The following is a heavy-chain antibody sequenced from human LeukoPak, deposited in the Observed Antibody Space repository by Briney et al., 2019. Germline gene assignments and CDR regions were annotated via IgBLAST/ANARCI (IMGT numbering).Heavy chain of an antibody. CDR3: ARAASGGVYSSRGYYYYMDV. D-gene: IGHD6-13*01. CDR1: GGSFSAYY. Sequence: SETLSLTCAVYGGSFSAYYWSWIRQSPGKGLEWIGENDHSGSSNYNPSLKSRVTISVDTSKNQFSLKLSSVTAADTAVYYCARAASGGVYSSRGYYYYMDVWGKGTTVTVSS. J-gene: IGHJ6*03. V-gene: IGHV4-34*01. CDR2: NDHSGSS.